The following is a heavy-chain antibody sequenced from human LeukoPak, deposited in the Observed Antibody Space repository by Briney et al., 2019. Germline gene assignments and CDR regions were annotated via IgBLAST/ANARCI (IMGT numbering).Heavy chain of an antibody. CDR2: ISSSSSYI. CDR3: ARDLGEQWLSDYYGMDV. V-gene: IGHV3-21*01. Sequence: TAGGSLRLSCAASGFTFSSYSMTWVRQAPGKGLEWVSSISSSSSYIYYADSVKGRFTISRDNAKNSLYLQMNSLRAEDTAVYYCARDLGEQWLSDYYGMDVWGQGTTVTVSS. CDR1: GFTFSSYS. D-gene: IGHD6-19*01. J-gene: IGHJ6*02.